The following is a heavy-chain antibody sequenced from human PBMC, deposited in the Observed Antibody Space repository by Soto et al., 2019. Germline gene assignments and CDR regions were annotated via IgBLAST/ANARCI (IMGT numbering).Heavy chain of an antibody. V-gene: IGHV3-11*06. CDR1: GFTFSDYY. D-gene: IGHD6-13*01. CDR2: ISGTSDSI. J-gene: IGHJ4*02. CDR3: ARVAVLTAAGTTDY. Sequence: PGGSLRLSYAASGFTFSDYYMSWIRQVPGKGLEWVAYISGTSDSIPYADSVKGRFTISRDNAKNSLYLQMNSLRAEDTAVYYCARVAVLTAAGTTDYWGQGTLVTVSS.